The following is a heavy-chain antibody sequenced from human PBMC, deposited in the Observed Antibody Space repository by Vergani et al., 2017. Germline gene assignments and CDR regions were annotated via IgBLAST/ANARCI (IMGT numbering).Heavy chain of an antibody. J-gene: IGHJ4*02. D-gene: IGHD3-10*01. Sequence: QVQLVESGGGVVQPGGSLRLSCAASGFTFSSYGMHWVRQAPGKGLEWVAFIRYDGSNKYYADSVKGRFTISRDNSKNTLYLQMNSLRAEDTAVYYCAKDLPYHYGSGSYFDYWGQGTLVTVSS. CDR2: IRYDGSNK. V-gene: IGHV3-30*02. CDR1: GFTFSSYG. CDR3: AKDLPYHYGSGSYFDY.